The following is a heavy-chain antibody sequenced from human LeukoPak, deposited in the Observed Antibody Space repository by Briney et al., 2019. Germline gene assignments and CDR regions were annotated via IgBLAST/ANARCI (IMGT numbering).Heavy chain of an antibody. CDR1: GFTFDDYG. CDR2: INWNGGST. V-gene: IGHV3-20*04. Sequence: GGSLRLSCAASGFTFDDYGMSWVRQAPGKGLEWVSGINWNGGSTNYADSVKGRFTISRDNAKNSLCLQMNSLRDEDTALYYCTSTGILGATTGVGLFDFWGQGTLVTVSS. D-gene: IGHD1-26*01. J-gene: IGHJ4*02. CDR3: TSTGILGATTGVGLFDF.